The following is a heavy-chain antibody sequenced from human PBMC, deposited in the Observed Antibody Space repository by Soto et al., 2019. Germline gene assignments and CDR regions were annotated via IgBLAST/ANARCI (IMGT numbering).Heavy chain of an antibody. V-gene: IGHV1-46*01. CDR2: INPSGGST. CDR3: AGPPHNYTGFDY. J-gene: IGHJ4*02. D-gene: IGHD1-1*01. CDR1: GYTFTSYY. Sequence: QVQLVQSGAEVKKPRASVKVSCKASGYTFTSYYMHWVRQAPGQGLEWMGIINPSGGSTSYAQKFQGRVTMTRDTSTSTVYMELGSLRSEDTAVYYCAGPPHNYTGFDYWGQGTLVTVSS.